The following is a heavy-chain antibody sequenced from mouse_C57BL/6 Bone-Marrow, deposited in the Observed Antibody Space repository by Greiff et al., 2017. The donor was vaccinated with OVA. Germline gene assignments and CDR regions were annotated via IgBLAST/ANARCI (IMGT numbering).Heavy chain of an antibody. D-gene: IGHD2-4*01. CDR1: GYTFTSYG. Sequence: VKLMESGAELARPGASVKLSCKASGYTFTSYGISWVKPRTGQGLEWIGEIYPRSGNTYYNEKFKGKATLTADKSSSTAYMELRSLTSEDSAVYFCARVYYDYDGWYFDVWGTGTTVTVSS. V-gene: IGHV1-81*01. CDR2: IYPRSGNT. CDR3: ARVYYDYDGWYFDV. J-gene: IGHJ1*03.